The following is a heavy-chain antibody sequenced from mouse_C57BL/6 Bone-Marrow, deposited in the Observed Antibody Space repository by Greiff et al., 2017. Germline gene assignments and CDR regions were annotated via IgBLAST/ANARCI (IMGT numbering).Heavy chain of an antibody. Sequence: EVKLMESGPVLVKPGASVKLSCKASGYTFTDYYMNWVKQSHGQSLEWIGVINPYNGGTSYNQKFKGKATLTVEKSSSTAYMELNSLTSEDSAVYYCVYDYDVAWFAYWGQGTLVTVSA. D-gene: IGHD2-4*01. J-gene: IGHJ3*01. V-gene: IGHV1-19*01. CDR3: VYDYDVAWFAY. CDR1: GYTFTDYY. CDR2: INPYNGGT.